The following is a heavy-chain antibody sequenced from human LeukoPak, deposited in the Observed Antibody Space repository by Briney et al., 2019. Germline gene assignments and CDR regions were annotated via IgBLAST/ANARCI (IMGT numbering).Heavy chain of an antibody. CDR2: MNPNSGNT. Sequence: ASVKVSCKASGYTFTSYDINWVRQATGQGLEWMGWMNPNSGNTGYAQKFQGRVTMTRNTSISTAYMELSSLRSEDTAVYYCVRGSPYDFWSGYYYYYFDYWGQGTLVTVSS. J-gene: IGHJ4*02. CDR3: VRGSPYDFWSGYYYYYFDY. V-gene: IGHV1-8*01. CDR1: GYTFTSYD. D-gene: IGHD3-3*01.